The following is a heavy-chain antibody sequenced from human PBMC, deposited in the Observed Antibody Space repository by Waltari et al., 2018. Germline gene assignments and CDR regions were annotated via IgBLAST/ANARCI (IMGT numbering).Heavy chain of an antibody. CDR2: LWYDGSNK. J-gene: IGHJ4*02. CDR1: GFTFSSYG. D-gene: IGHD3-10*01. CDR3: AKDGGSGSWVDY. V-gene: IGHV3-33*06. Sequence: QVQLVESGGGVVQPGRSLRLSCAASGFTFSSYGMHWVRQAPGKGLEWVAVLWYDGSNKFYADSVKGRFTISRDNSKNTLYLQMNSLRAEDTAVYYCAKDGGSGSWVDYWGQGTLVTVSS.